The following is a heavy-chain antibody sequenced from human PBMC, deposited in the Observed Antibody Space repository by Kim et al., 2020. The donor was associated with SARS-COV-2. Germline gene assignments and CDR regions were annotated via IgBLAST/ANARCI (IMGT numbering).Heavy chain of an antibody. CDR2: INHSGST. J-gene: IGHJ4*02. D-gene: IGHD4-17*01. V-gene: IGHV4-34*01. Sequence: SETLSLTCAVYGGSFSGNYWSWSRQPPGKGREWIGEINHSGSTNYNPSLKSRVTISVDTSKHQFSLKLSSVTAADTAVYYCARSGYGDYPFDYWGQGTLVTVSS. CDR1: GGSFSGNY. CDR3: ARSGYGDYPFDY.